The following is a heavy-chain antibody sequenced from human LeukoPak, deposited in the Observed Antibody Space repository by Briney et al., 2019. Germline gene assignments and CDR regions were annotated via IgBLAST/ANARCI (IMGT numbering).Heavy chain of an antibody. Sequence: GGSLRLSCTASGFTFGDYAMSWFRQAPGKGLEWVGFIRSKAYGGTTEYAASVKGRFTISRDDSKSIAYLQMNSLKTEDTAVYYCTREGTAVAGITDYWGQGTLVTVSS. CDR2: IRSKAYGGTT. V-gene: IGHV3-49*03. CDR1: GFTFGDYA. D-gene: IGHD6-19*01. CDR3: TREGTAVAGITDY. J-gene: IGHJ4*02.